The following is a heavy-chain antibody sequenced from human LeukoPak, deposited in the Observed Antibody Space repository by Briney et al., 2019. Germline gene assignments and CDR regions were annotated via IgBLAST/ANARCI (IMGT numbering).Heavy chain of an antibody. J-gene: IGHJ4*02. CDR3: ARPTNYYDSSGLWDYFDY. D-gene: IGHD3-22*01. V-gene: IGHV5-51*01. CDR1: GYSFTSYW. Sequence: GESLKISCKGSGYSFTSYWIGWVRPMPGKGLEWMGIIHPGDSDTRYSPSFQGQVTISADKSISTAYLQWSSLKASDTAMYYCARPTNYYDSSGLWDYFDYWGQGTLVTVSS. CDR2: IHPGDSDT.